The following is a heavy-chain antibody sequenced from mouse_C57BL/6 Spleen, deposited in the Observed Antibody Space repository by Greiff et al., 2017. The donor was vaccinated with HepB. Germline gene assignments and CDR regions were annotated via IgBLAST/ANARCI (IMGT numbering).Heavy chain of an antibody. D-gene: IGHD1-1*01. CDR2: IWSGGST. CDR1: GFSLTSYG. CDR3: ARKDYGSSYGYFDV. V-gene: IGHV2-2*01. Sequence: VQGVESGPGLVQPSQSLSITCTVSGFSLTSYGVHWVRQSPGKGLEWLGVIWSGGSTDYNAAFISRLSISKDNSKSQVFFKMNSLQADDTAIYYCARKDYGSSYGYFDVWGTGTTVTVSS. J-gene: IGHJ1*03.